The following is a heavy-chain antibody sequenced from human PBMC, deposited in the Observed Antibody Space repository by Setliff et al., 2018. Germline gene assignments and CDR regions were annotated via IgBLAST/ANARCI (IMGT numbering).Heavy chain of an antibody. CDR3: RFWSGYYKNDF. Sequence: LVNPTQTLTLTCTFSGFSLTTSGTCVTWIRQPPGKALAWIAEINHRGSTNYSPSLRSRVTMSVDTSKKQLSLKLSTVTAADTAVYYCRFWSGYYKNDFWGQGTLVTVSS. D-gene: IGHD3-3*01. J-gene: IGHJ4*02. V-gene: IGHV4-30-2*01. CDR1: GFSLTTSGTC. CDR2: INHRGST.